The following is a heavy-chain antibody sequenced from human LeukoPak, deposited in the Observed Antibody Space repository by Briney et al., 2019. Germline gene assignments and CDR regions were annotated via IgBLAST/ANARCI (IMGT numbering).Heavy chain of an antibody. CDR2: INPTSGGT. Sequence: RASVKVSCKASGYTFTGYYIHWVRQAPGQGLEWMGWINPTSGGTNYAQNFQGRVTMTRDTSISTAYMELSRLTSDDTAVYYCARDLSPNDSGSLWGADYWSQGTLVTVSS. D-gene: IGHD6-6*01. CDR3: ARDLSPNDSGSLWGADY. J-gene: IGHJ4*02. CDR1: GYTFTGYY. V-gene: IGHV1-2*02.